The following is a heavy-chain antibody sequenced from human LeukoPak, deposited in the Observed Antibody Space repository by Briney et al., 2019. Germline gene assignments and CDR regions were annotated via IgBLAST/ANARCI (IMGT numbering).Heavy chain of an antibody. CDR2: INSRSSTI. Sequence: GGSLRLSCAASRFTFSNYGVNWVRQAPGKGLEWASYINSRSSTIYYADSVRGRFTISRDNAKNSLYLQMNSLKAEDTAIYYCAREVGTPQAFDIWGQGTMVTVSS. CDR3: AREVGTPQAFDI. V-gene: IGHV3-48*01. D-gene: IGHD1-26*01. CDR1: RFTFSNYG. J-gene: IGHJ3*02.